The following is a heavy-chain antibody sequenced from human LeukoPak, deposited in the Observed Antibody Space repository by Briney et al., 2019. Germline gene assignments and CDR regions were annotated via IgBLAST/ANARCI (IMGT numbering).Heavy chain of an antibody. CDR2: ISYDGNKK. J-gene: IGHJ6*04. D-gene: IGHD2-15*01. CDR3: ARDRDRDIIGDGMDV. CDR1: GVTFSNYA. V-gene: IGHV3-30*04. Sequence: PGRALRLSCAASGVTFSNYAMCGGRRAPVRGVEGVAVISYDGNKKHNADSVSARFTISRDNSRNTLYLQMNSLRPEDTAVYYCARDRDRDIIGDGMDVWGKGTTVTVSS.